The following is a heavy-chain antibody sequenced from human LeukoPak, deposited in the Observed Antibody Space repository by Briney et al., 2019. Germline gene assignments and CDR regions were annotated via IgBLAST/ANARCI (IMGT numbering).Heavy chain of an antibody. Sequence: GGSLRLSCAASGFTFSSYSMNWVRQAPGKGLEWISYISSGGSPTYYADSVKGRFVISRDSAKNSLYLRMNSLRAEDTAVYYCARDNSSGWSDFHYYGMDVWGLGTTVIVSS. CDR3: ARDNSSGWSDFHYYGMDV. J-gene: IGHJ6*02. CDR2: ISSGGSPT. CDR1: GFTFSSYS. V-gene: IGHV3-48*01. D-gene: IGHD6-19*01.